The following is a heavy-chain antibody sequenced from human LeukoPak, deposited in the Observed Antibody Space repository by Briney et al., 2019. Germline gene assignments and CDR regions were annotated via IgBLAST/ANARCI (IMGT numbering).Heavy chain of an antibody. CDR3: AREYSSSLLPQNYMAV. CDR2: IYYSEST. V-gene: IGHV4-38-2*02. Sequence: PSETLSLTCTVSGYSISSGYYWGWIRPTPGKGLEWIGIIYYSESTYYNPSLKSRVTISVDTSQNQFPLKLSSVTAADTAVYYCAREYSSSLLPQNYMAVWGKGTTVTVSS. D-gene: IGHD6-6*01. CDR1: GYSISSGYY. J-gene: IGHJ6*03.